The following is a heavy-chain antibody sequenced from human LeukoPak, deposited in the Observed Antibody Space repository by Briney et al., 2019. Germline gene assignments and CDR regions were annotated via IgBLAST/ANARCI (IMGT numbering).Heavy chain of an antibody. CDR3: ARPTHRLTVTTAIDY. CDR1: GDTFTGFY. CDR2: VNPKNGAT. Sequence: GASVKVSCKPSGDTFTGFYLHWVRQAPGQGPQWMGWVNPKNGATKYSQTFRGGVTMTRDTSIDTAYMELSSLTSDDTAIYYCARPTHRLTVTTAIDYWGQGTLVTVSS. D-gene: IGHD4-17*01. J-gene: IGHJ4*02. V-gene: IGHV1-2*02.